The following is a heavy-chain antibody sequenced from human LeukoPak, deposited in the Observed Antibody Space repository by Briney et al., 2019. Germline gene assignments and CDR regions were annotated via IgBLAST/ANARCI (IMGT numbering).Heavy chain of an antibody. Sequence: SETLSLTCTVSGGSVSSGSYYWSWIRQPPGKGLEWIGYIYYSGSTNYNPSLKSRVTISVDTSKNQFSLKLSSVTAADTAVYYCARAGDNLGLGYFDYWGQGTLVTVSS. CDR3: ARAGDNLGLGYFDY. J-gene: IGHJ4*02. V-gene: IGHV4-61*01. D-gene: IGHD4-17*01. CDR2: IYYSGST. CDR1: GGSVSSGSYY.